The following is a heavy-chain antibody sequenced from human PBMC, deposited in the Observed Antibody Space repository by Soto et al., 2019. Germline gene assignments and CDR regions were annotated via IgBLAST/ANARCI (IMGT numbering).Heavy chain of an antibody. J-gene: IGHJ4*02. D-gene: IGHD6-19*01. Sequence: QLQLQESGSGLVKPSQTLSLTCAVSGGSISSGGYSWSWIRQPPGKGLEWIGYIYHGSTYYNPTLKRRVTKSVHRSKNQFSLKLCSVTAADTAVEYCARAGGLGAVAVDYWGQGTLVTVSS. V-gene: IGHV4-30-2*01. CDR3: ARAGGLGAVAVDY. CDR1: GGSISSGGYS. CDR2: IYHGST.